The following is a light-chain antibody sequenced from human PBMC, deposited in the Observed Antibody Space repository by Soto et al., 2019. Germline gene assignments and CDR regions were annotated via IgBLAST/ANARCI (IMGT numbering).Light chain of an antibody. CDR2: KDS. V-gene: IGLV3-27*01. CDR1: ILAKKY. CDR3: YSADDNNWV. J-gene: IGLJ3*02. Sequence: SYELTQPSSVSVSPGQTARITCSGHILAKKYARWFQQKAGQAPLLVIYKDSERPSRISERFSGSSSGTTVTLTISGARFADEADYYCYSADDNNWVFGGGTKLTVL.